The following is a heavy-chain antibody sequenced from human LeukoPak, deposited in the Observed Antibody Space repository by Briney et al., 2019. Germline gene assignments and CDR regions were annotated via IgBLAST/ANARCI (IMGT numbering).Heavy chain of an antibody. CDR3: ARRRPVRYRGDNWFDP. Sequence: EPSETLSLTCTVSGGSISSYYWSWIRQPAGKGLEWIGRIYTSGSTNYNPSLKSRVTMSVDTSKNQFSLKLSSVTAADTAVYYCARRRPVRYRGDNWFDPWGQGTLVTVSS. D-gene: IGHD3-10*01. V-gene: IGHV4-4*07. J-gene: IGHJ5*02. CDR2: IYTSGST. CDR1: GGSISSYY.